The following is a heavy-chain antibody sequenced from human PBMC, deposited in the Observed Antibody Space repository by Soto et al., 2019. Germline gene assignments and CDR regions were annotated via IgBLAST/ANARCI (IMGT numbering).Heavy chain of an antibody. J-gene: IGHJ3*02. D-gene: IGHD1-7*01. CDR1: GYTFTSYD. CDR2: MNPNSGNT. V-gene: IGHV1-8*01. CDR3: ARVLPNWNYDAFDI. Sequence: ASVKVSCKASGYTFTSYDINWVRQATGQGLEWMGWMNPNSGNTGYAQKFQGRVTMTRNTSISTAYMELSSLRSEDTAVYYCARVLPNWNYDAFDIWGQGTMVTVSS.